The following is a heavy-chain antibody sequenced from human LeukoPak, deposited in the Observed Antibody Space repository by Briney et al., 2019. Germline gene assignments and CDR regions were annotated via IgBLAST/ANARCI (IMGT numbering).Heavy chain of an antibody. Sequence: ASVQVSCKASEYTFTNYDINWVRQATGQGLEWMGWINTNTGNPTYAQGFTGRFVFSLDTSVSTAYLQISSLKAEDTAVYYCARVRSYAYFDYWGQGTLVTVSS. CDR1: EYTFTNYD. J-gene: IGHJ4*02. D-gene: IGHD3-16*01. CDR2: INTNTGNP. V-gene: IGHV7-4-1*02. CDR3: ARVRSYAYFDY.